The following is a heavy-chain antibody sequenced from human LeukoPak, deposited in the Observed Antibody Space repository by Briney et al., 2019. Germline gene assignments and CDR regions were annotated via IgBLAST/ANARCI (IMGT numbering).Heavy chain of an antibody. CDR3: ARDFTAPAP. CDR1: GFTVSSNY. CDR2: IYSDGST. D-gene: IGHD5-18*01. Sequence: GGSLRLSCAASGFTVSSNYMSWVRQAPGKGLEWVSLIYSDGSTYCADSVKGRFTISRDNADNTLYLQMNSLRADDTAVYYCARDFTAPAPWGQGTLVTVSS. V-gene: IGHV3-66*01. J-gene: IGHJ5*02.